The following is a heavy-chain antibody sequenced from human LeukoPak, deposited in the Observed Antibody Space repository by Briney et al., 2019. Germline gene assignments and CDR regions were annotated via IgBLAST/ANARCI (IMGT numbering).Heavy chain of an antibody. CDR3: ARDSPYSSSSLGFDY. J-gene: IGHJ4*02. CDR2: ISGYNGNT. D-gene: IGHD6-13*01. Sequence: ASVKVSCKASGYKFTSYGVSWVRQAPGQGLEWMGWISGYNGNTNFPQKLQGRVTMTTDTSTSTAYMELRSLRSDDTAVYYCARDSPYSSSSLGFDYWGQGTLVTVSS. CDR1: GYKFTSYG. V-gene: IGHV1-18*01.